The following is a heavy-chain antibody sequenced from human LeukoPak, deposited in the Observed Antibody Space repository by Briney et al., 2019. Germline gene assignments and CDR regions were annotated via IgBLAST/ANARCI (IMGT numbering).Heavy chain of an antibody. CDR2: IHHSGGI. Sequence: SETLSLTCAVSGDSISSDIWWNWVRRPAGKGLEWIGEIHHSGGINYNPSLKSRVTISLDKSKNQFSLELNSVTAADTALYSCSRGGDYRLHYWGQGTLVTVSS. J-gene: IGHJ4*02. V-gene: IGHV4-4*02. CDR1: GDSISSDIW. CDR3: SRGGDYRLHY. D-gene: IGHD3-10*01.